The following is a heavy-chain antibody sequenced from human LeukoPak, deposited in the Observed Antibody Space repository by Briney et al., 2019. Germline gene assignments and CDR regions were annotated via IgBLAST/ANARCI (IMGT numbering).Heavy chain of an antibody. D-gene: IGHD3-10*01. CDR3: ARGLWGPTRGVFDY. CDR2: IYYSGST. V-gene: IGHV4-39*07. J-gene: IGHJ4*02. CDR1: GGSISSSSYY. Sequence: PSETLSLTCTVSGGSISSSSYYWGWIRQPPGKGLEWIGSIYYSGSTYYNPSLKSRVTISVDTSKNQFSLKLSSVTAADTAVYYCARGLWGPTRGVFDYWGQGTLVTVSS.